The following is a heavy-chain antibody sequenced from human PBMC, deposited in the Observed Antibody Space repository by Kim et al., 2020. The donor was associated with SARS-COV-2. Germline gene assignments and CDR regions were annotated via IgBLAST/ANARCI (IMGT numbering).Heavy chain of an antibody. Sequence: ASVKVSCKASGYTFTGYYIHWVRQAPGQGLEWMGWINPASGGTKYEQKFQGRFNMTGDTSIRTAYMELSRLRSDDTAIYYCARDRGWYSNTWYSHALQYWGQGSLVTVSS. CDR3: ARDRGWYSNTWYSHALQY. CDR1: GYTFTGYY. J-gene: IGHJ4*02. CDR2: INPASGGT. V-gene: IGHV1-2*02. D-gene: IGHD6-13*01.